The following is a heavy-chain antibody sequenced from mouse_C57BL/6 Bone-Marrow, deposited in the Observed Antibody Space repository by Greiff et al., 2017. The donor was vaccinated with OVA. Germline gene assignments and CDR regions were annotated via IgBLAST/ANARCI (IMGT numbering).Heavy chain of an antibody. CDR3: ANYYGSRRSPYAMDY. CDR2: IHPSDSDT. CDR1: GYTFTSYW. V-gene: IGHV1-74*01. D-gene: IGHD1-1*01. Sequence: QVQLQQPGAELVKPGASVKVSCKASGYTFTSYWMHWVKQRPGQGLEWIGRIHPSDSDTNYNQKFKGKATLTVDKSSSTAYMQLSSLTSEDSAAYYCANYYGSRRSPYAMDYWGQGTSVTVSS. J-gene: IGHJ4*01.